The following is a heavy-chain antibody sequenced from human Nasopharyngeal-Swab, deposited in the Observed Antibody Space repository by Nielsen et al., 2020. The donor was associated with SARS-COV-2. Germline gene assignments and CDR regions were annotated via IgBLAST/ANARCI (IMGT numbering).Heavy chain of an antibody. D-gene: IGHD3-3*01. V-gene: IGHV3-23*01. CDR1: GFTFSSCA. J-gene: IGHJ4*02. Sequence: GESLKISCVASGFTFSSCAMTWVRQAPGKGLQWLSTISGSGHRTYYADSVKGRSTISRDNSQNTLYLQMNSLRAEDTAVYYCAKGFRHNYDYWSGYFTNWGQGTLVTVSS. CDR2: ISGSGHRT. CDR3: AKGFRHNYDYWSGYFTN.